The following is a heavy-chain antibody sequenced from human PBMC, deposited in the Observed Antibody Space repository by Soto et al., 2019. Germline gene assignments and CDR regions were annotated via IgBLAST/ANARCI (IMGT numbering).Heavy chain of an antibody. CDR2: FDPEDGET. CDR3: ETDRSCTNGVCRPFDY. CDR1: GYTLTELS. J-gene: IGHJ4*02. Sequence: ASVKVSCKVSGYTLTELSMHWVRQAPGKGLEWMGGFDPEDGETIYAQKFQGRVTMTEDTSTDTAYMELSSLRSEDTAVYYCETDRSCTNGVCRPFDYWGQGTLVTVSS. D-gene: IGHD2-8*01. V-gene: IGHV1-24*01.